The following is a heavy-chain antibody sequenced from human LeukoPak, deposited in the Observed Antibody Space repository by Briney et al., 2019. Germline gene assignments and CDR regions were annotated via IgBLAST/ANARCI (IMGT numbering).Heavy chain of an antibody. J-gene: IGHJ3*02. Sequence: GGSVRLSCAASGFTFSSYAMHWVRQAPGKGLEWVAVISYDGSNKYYADSVKGRFTISRDNSKNTLYLQMNSLRAEDTAVYYCARDQDHRGPAAFDIWGQGTMVTVSS. CDR2: ISYDGSNK. CDR1: GFTFSSYA. V-gene: IGHV3-30-3*01. CDR3: ARDQDHRGPAAFDI. D-gene: IGHD2-15*01.